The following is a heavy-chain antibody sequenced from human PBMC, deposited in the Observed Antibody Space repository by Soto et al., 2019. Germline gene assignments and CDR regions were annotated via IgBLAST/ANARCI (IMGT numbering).Heavy chain of an antibody. J-gene: IGHJ6*02. Sequence: QVQLQQWGAGLLKPSETLSLTCAVYGESLSGYYGTWIRQSPGKGLEWIGEINYSGNTNYNPSLKRRVTISIDTSKNQFSLNMSSVTAADTAVYYCARTRNLDVWGQGTTVIVSS. CDR3: ARTRNLDV. CDR1: GESLSGYY. CDR2: INYSGNT. V-gene: IGHV4-34*01. D-gene: IGHD1-1*01.